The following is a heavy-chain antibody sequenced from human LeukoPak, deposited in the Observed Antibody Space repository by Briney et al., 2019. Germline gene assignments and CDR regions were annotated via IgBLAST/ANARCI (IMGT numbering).Heavy chain of an antibody. V-gene: IGHV3-30*12. D-gene: IGHD2-2*02. CDR1: GFIFSSYG. CDR2: IQYDGSNK. Sequence: GGSLRLSCVAPGFIFSSYGMHWVRQAPGKGLEWVAYIQYDGSNKQYADSVKGRFTISRDNAKNSLFLQMNNLRAEDTAVYYCVRDSYTNTWHFQDKDYWGQGTLVTVSS. CDR3: VRDSYTNTWHFQDKDY. J-gene: IGHJ4*02.